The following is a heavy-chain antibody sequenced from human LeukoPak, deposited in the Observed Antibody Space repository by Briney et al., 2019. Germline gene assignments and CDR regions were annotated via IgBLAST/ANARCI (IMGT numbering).Heavy chain of an antibody. CDR1: GYSISSGYY. Sequence: SETLSLTCTVSGYSISSGYYWGWIRQPPGKGLEWIGYVYNSGNTNYNPSLKSRVTISVDTSKNQFSLKLSSVTAADTAVYYCARRGYYMDVWGKGITVTVSS. J-gene: IGHJ6*03. CDR3: ARRGYYMDV. V-gene: IGHV4-61*01. CDR2: VYNSGNT.